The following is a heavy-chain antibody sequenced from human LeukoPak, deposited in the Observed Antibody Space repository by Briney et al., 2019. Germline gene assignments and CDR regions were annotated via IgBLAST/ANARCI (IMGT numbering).Heavy chain of an antibody. D-gene: IGHD4-23*01. CDR1: GYTFTSYD. CDR3: ARGPDYGGNGDYAFDI. Sequence: ASVKVSCKASGYTFTSYDINWVRQATGQGLEWMGWMNPNSGNTGYAQKFQGRVTITRNTSISTAYMELSSLRSEDRAVYYCARGPDYGGNGDYAFDIWGQGTMVTVSS. J-gene: IGHJ3*02. CDR2: MNPNSGNT. V-gene: IGHV1-8*03.